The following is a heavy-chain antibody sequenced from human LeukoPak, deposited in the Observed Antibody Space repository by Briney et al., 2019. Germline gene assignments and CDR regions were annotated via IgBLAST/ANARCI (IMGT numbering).Heavy chain of an antibody. V-gene: IGHV3-33*01. CDR2: IWYGGSNK. D-gene: IGHD3-10*01. Sequence: PGRSLRLSCAASGFTFSSYGMHGVRQAPGKGLEGVADIWYGGSNKYCADSVKGRFTISRDNSKNTLYLQMNSLRAEDTAVYYCASPMVRGVIIPDYWGQGTLVTVSS. CDR3: ASPMVRGVIIPDY. J-gene: IGHJ4*02. CDR1: GFTFSSYG.